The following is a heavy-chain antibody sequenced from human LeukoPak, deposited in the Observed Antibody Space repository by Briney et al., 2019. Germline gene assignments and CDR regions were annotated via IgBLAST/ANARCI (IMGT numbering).Heavy chain of an antibody. CDR1: GFTFSSYW. J-gene: IGHJ4*02. D-gene: IGHD6-13*01. CDR2: INQDGSET. Sequence: TGGSLRLSCAASGFTFSSYWMNWVRQAPGKGLEWVANINQDGSETYYVDSMKGRFTISRDNAQNSLYLQMNSLRAEDTAVYYCARDRVWTVLYWGQGTLVTVSS. CDR3: ARDRVWTVLY. V-gene: IGHV3-7*01.